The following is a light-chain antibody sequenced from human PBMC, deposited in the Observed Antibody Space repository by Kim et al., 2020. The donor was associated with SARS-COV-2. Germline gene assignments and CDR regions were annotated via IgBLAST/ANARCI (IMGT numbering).Light chain of an antibody. V-gene: IGLV2-14*03. CDR3: SSYTSSSTPYV. J-gene: IGLJ1*01. CDR1: SSDVGGYNY. CDR2: DVN. Sequence: QSITISCTGTSSDVGGYNYVSWYQQHPGKAPKLMIYDVNNRPSGVSNRFSGSKSSNTASLTISGLQAEDEADYYCSSYTSSSTPYVFGTGTKVTVL.